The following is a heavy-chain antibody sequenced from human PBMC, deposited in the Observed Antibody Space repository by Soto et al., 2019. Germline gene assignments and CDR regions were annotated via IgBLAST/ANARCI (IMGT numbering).Heavy chain of an antibody. V-gene: IGHV3-21*01. D-gene: IGHD5-18*01. J-gene: IGHJ4*02. Sequence: EVQLVESGGGLVKPGGSLRLSCAASGFTFSSYSMNWVRQAPGEGLEWVSSISSSSSYIYYADSVKGRFTISRDNAKHSLYLQMTSLRAEDTAVYYRARGVGYGYLDYWGQGTLVTVSS. CDR3: ARGVGYGYLDY. CDR2: ISSSSSYI. CDR1: GFTFSSYS.